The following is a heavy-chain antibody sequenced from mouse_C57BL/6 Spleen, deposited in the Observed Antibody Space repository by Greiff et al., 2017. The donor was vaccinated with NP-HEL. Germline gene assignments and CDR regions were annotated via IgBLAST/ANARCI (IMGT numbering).Heavy chain of an antibody. CDR2: ISSGSSTI. Sequence: DVMLVESGGGLVKPGGSLKLSCAASGFTFSDYGMHWVRQAPEKGLEWVAYISSGSSTIYYADTVKGRFTISRDNAKNTLFLQMTSLRSEDTAMYYCARTPNWDQAWFAYWGQGTLVTVSA. V-gene: IGHV5-17*01. CDR1: GFTFSDYG. J-gene: IGHJ3*01. CDR3: ARTPNWDQAWFAY. D-gene: IGHD4-1*01.